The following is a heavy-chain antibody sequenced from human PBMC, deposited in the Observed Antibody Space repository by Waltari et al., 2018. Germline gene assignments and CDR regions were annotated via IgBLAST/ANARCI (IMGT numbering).Heavy chain of an antibody. D-gene: IGHD1-26*01. CDR1: GFTFDDYA. Sequence: EVQLVESGGGLVQPGRSLRLSCAASGFTFDDYAMHWVRQAPGKGLEWVSGISWESGRIGDADDVKDRFTNSRDNAKNSLYLQMNRLRAEDTALYYCAKDAPRGYFDYWGQGTLVTVSS. CDR3: AKDAPRGYFDY. J-gene: IGHJ4*02. V-gene: IGHV3-9*01. CDR2: ISWESGRI.